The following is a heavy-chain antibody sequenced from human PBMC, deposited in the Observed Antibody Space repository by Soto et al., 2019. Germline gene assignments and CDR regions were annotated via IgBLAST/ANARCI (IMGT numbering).Heavy chain of an antibody. D-gene: IGHD6-19*01. CDR1: GFSFSSYG. CDR2: ISYDEKNK. Sequence: GGSLRLSCAASGFSFSSYGMHWVRQAPGKGLEWVAVISYDEKNKYYEDSVKGRYTKYRDNSKNTLYLQMNSLRAEDTAVYYCAKDLRIAVAGADYFDSWGQGT. V-gene: IGHV3-30*18. CDR3: AKDLRIAVAGADYFDS. J-gene: IGHJ4*02.